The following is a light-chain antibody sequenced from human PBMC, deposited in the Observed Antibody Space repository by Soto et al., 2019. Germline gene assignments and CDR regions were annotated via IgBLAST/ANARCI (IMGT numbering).Light chain of an antibody. CDR1: HRVSGN. CDR2: CAS. CDR3: QQYNNWPSWT. J-gene: IGKJ1*01. Sequence: EIVRTQSPATLSVSPGERPTLSCRASHRVSGNLALYQQKPGRAPRLVVYCASHRATGIPARFSGSGSGTEFTLTISSLQSEDFAVYYCQQYNNWPSWTFGQGTKVDIK. V-gene: IGKV3-15*01.